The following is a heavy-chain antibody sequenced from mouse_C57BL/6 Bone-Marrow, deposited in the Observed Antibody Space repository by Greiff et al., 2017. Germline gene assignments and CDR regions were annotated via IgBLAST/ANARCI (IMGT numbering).Heavy chain of an antibody. D-gene: IGHD4-1*01. V-gene: IGHV1-69*01. J-gene: IGHJ3*01. CDR2: IDPSDSYT. Sequence: QVQLQQPGAELVMPGASVKLSCKASGYTFTSYWMHWVKQRPGQGLEWIGEIDPSDSYTNYNQKFKGKSTLTVDKSSSTAYMQLRSLTSEDSAVYYCALTGTPLAYWGQGTLVTVSA. CDR3: ALTGTPLAY. CDR1: GYTFTSYW.